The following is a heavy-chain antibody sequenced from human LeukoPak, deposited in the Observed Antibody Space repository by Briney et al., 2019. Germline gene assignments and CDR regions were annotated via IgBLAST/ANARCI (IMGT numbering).Heavy chain of an antibody. V-gene: IGHV4-34*01. D-gene: IGHD3-10*01. Sequence: SETLSLTCAVYGGSFSDYYWSWIRQPPGKGLEWIGEINHSGSTNYNPSLKSRVTISVDTSKNQFSLKLSSVTAADTAVYYCARHRVMVRGVPRPQSYWYFDLWGRGTLVTVSS. CDR2: INHSGST. CDR3: ARHRVMVRGVPRPQSYWYFDL. CDR1: GGSFSDYY. J-gene: IGHJ2*01.